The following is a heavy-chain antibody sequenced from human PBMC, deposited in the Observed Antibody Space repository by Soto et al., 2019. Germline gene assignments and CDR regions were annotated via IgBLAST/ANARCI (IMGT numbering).Heavy chain of an antibody. V-gene: IGHV3-21*01. Sequence: PGGSLRLSCAASGFTFSSYSMNWVRQAPGKGLEWVSSISSSSSYIYYADSVKGRFTISRDNAKNSLYLQMNSLRAEDTAVYYCARDQIAVAQDFDYWGQGTLVTVSS. CDR2: ISSSSSYI. D-gene: IGHD6-19*01. CDR1: GFTFSSYS. J-gene: IGHJ4*02. CDR3: ARDQIAVAQDFDY.